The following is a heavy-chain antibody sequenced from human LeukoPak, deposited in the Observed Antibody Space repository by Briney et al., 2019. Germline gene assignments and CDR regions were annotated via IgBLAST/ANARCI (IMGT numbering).Heavy chain of an antibody. D-gene: IGHD3-10*01. Sequence: GGSLRLSCAASGFTFSSYGMHWVRQAPGKGLEWVAVISYDGSNKYYADSVKGRFTISRDNSKNTLYLQMNSLRAEDTAVYYCAKGGGSGSYSKYYYYYYYMDVWGKGTTVTISS. CDR2: ISYDGSNK. CDR1: GFTFSSYG. V-gene: IGHV3-30*18. J-gene: IGHJ6*03. CDR3: AKGGGSGSYSKYYYYYYYMDV.